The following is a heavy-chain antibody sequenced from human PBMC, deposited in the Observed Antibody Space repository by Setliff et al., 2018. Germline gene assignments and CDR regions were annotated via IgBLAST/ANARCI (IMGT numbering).Heavy chain of an antibody. J-gene: IGHJ6*03. CDR2: IQTSGTT. V-gene: IGHV4-61*09. CDR1: GGSISSGNYY. Sequence: SETLSLTCTVSGGSISSGNYYWSWIRQPAGKGLEWIGHIQTSGTTNYNPSLKSRVTISVDTSKNQFSLKLSAVTAAETAVYFCAREDGPNYYYYYMDIWGKGTTVTVSS. D-gene: IGHD2-8*01. CDR3: AREDGPNYYYYYMDI.